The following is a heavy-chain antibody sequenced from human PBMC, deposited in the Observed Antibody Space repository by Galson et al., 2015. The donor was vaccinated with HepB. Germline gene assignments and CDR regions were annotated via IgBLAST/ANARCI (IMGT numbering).Heavy chain of an antibody. CDR1: GYTFTSYY. V-gene: IGHV1-46*03. CDR3: ARDRRIAAGRGWFDP. CDR2: INPSGGST. D-gene: IGHD6-13*01. Sequence: SVKVSCKASGYTFTSYYMHWVRQAPGQGLEWMGIINPSGGSTSYAQKFQGRVTMTRDTSTSTVYMELSSLRSEDTAVYYCARDRRIAAGRGWFDPWGQGTLVTVSS. J-gene: IGHJ5*02.